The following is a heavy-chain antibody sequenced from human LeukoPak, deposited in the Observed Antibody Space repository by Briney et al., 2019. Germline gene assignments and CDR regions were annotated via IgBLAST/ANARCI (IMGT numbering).Heavy chain of an antibody. J-gene: IGHJ4*02. V-gene: IGHV3-7*03. CDR3: AGDQFDTWSRRGNFDS. CDR1: GFTFGKYW. Sequence: GGSLRLSCVASGFTFGKYWMSWVRQAPGKGLEWVANIKLDGSEKNYVDSVKGRFTISRDNTKNSLYLQMNSLRAEDTAVFYCAGDQFDTWSRRGNFDSWGQGTLVIVSS. CDR2: IKLDGSEK. D-gene: IGHD3-3*01.